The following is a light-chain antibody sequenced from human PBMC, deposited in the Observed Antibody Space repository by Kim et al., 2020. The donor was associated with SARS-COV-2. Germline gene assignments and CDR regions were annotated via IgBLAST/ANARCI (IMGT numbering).Light chain of an antibody. CDR3: QQYDNLPLT. J-gene: IGKJ4*01. Sequence: DMQMTQSPSSLSASVGDRVTITCQASQDISNYLNWYQQKPGKAPKVLIYDASKLETGVPSRFSGSGSGTDFTFTISSLQPEDIATYYCQQYDNLPLTFGGGTKLEIK. V-gene: IGKV1-33*01. CDR2: DAS. CDR1: QDISNY.